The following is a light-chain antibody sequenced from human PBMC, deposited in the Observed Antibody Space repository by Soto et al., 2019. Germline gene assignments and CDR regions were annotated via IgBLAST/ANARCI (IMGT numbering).Light chain of an antibody. CDR1: GSNIGAGYD. Sequence: QSVLTQPPSVSGAPGQRVTISCTGSGSNIGAGYDVHWYQHLPGTAPRLVIYENTKQPSGVPGRLSASKAGASASLAIAGLQEEDEAAYYCQSYDKDFNWVFGGGTKVTVL. J-gene: IGLJ3*02. CDR2: ENT. V-gene: IGLV1-40*01. CDR3: QSYDKDFNWV.